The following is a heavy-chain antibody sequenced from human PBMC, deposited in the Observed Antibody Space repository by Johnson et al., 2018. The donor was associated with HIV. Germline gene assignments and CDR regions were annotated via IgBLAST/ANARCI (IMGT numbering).Heavy chain of an antibody. J-gene: IGHJ3*02. CDR3: ARRLAQGSPIEYYVGAFDI. V-gene: IGHV3-48*04. Sequence: VQLVESGGGVVQPGRSLRLSCAASAFTFSSYSMNWVRQAPGKGLEWVSYISYSSTTLYYADSVKGRFTISRDNAKNSLYLQMNSLRAEDTALYYCARRLAQGSPIEYYVGAFDIWGQGTMVTVSS. CDR1: AFTFSSYS. CDR2: ISYSSTTL. D-gene: IGHD3-10*02.